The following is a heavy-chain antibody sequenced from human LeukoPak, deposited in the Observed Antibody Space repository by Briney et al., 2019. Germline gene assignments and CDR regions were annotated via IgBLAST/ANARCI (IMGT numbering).Heavy chain of an antibody. J-gene: IGHJ4*02. V-gene: IGHV3-7*01. D-gene: IGHD2-15*01. CDR3: ARDSSAAPHSY. CDR2: IKEEGSEK. CDR1: GFTFSGYL. Sequence: PGGSLRLSCAASGFTFSGYLMSWVRQAPGKGLEWEANIKEEGSEKYYVDSVKGRFIISRDNAKNSLYLQMNSLRAEDTAVYYCARDSSAAPHSYWGQGTLVTVFS.